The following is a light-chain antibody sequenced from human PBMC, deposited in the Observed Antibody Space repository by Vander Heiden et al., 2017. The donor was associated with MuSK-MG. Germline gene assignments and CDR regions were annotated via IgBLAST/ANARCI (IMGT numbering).Light chain of an antibody. Sequence: DLRMTQSPSSLSASVGDRVTITCRASQSISSNLNWYQYKPGKAPKLLISAASTLRSGVPSRFSGTGSGTDFTLTISSLQPEDFATYSCQQSYSAPRTFGQGTKLEIK. CDR3: QQSYSAPRT. CDR1: QSISSN. V-gene: IGKV1-39*01. J-gene: IGKJ2*02. CDR2: AAS.